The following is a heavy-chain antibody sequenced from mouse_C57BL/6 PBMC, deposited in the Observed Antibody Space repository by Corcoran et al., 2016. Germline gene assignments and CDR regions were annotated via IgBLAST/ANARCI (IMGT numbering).Heavy chain of an antibody. D-gene: IGHD2-1*01. CDR3: ARSRYYGNYNAMDY. CDR2: INTYSGVP. CDR1: GYTFTTYG. Sequence: QIQLVQSGPELKKPGETVKISCKASGYTFTTYGMSWVKQAPGKGLKWMGWINTYSGVPTYADDFKGRFAFSLETSASTAYLQINNLKNEDTATYFCARSRYYGNYNAMDYWGQGTSVTVSS. V-gene: IGHV9-3*01. J-gene: IGHJ4*01.